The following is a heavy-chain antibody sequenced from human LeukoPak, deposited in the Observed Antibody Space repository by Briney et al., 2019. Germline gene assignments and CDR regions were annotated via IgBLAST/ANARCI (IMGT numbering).Heavy chain of an antibody. CDR1: GYTFTSYD. V-gene: IGHV1-8*01. Sequence: ASVKVSCKASGYTFTSYDINWVRQATGQGLEWMGWMNLNSGNTSYAQKFQGRVTMTRNTSISTAYMELSSLRSEDTAVYYCARDGYYYGSGSYFYYYGMDVWGQGTTVTVSS. CDR2: MNLNSGNT. D-gene: IGHD3-10*01. CDR3: ARDGYYYGSGSYFYYYGMDV. J-gene: IGHJ6*02.